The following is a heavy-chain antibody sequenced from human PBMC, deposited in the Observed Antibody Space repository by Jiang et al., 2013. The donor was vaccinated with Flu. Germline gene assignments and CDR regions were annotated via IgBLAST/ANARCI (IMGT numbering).Heavy chain of an antibody. V-gene: IGHV4-59*01. CDR1: GGSISSYY. CDR3: ARGVNYYGSGSYLPYFDY. D-gene: IGHD3-10*01. Sequence: GPGLVKPSETLSLTCTVPGGSISSYYWSWIQQPPGKGLEWIGYIYYSGSTNYNPSLKSRVTISVDTSKNQFSLKLSSVTAADTAVYYCARGVNYYGSGSYLPYFDYWGQGTLVTVSS. J-gene: IGHJ4*02. CDR2: IYYSGST.